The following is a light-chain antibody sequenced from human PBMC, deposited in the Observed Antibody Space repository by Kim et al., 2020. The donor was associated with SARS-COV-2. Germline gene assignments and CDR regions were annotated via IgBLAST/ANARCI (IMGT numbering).Light chain of an antibody. Sequence: ASVGDVISITYRAIQSMNNWLAWYQQEPGKSPKLHNYKASSLEGGVPSRFSGSGSGTEFTLTFSSLQPDDFATYYCQQYNSYSGTFGQGTKVHIK. CDR3: QQYNSYSGT. V-gene: IGKV1-5*03. CDR2: KAS. CDR1: QSMNNW. J-gene: IGKJ1*01.